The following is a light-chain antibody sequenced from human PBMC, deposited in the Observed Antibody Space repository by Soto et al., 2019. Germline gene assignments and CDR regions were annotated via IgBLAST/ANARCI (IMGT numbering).Light chain of an antibody. J-gene: IGKJ1*01. Sequence: GDRVAITCRASQSISSWLAWYQQKPGKAPKLLIYKASSLESGVPSRFSGSGSGTEFTLTISSLKPDEFATYDCQQYNSYWTFGQGTKVDIK. CDR1: QSISSW. CDR3: QQYNSYWT. V-gene: IGKV1-5*03. CDR2: KAS.